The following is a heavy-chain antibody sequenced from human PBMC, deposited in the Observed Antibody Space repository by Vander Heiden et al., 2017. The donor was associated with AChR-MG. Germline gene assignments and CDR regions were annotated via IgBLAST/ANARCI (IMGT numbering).Heavy chain of an antibody. Sequence: QVQLVESGGGVVQPGRSLRLSCAASGFTFSSSGMHWVRQAPGKGLEWVAVIWYDGSNKYYADSVKGRFTISRDNSKNTLYLQMNSLRAEDTAVYYCARGYCSGGSCYTPLDYWGQGTLVTVSS. CDR2: IWYDGSNK. CDR1: GFTFSSSG. J-gene: IGHJ4*02. CDR3: ARGYCSGGSCYTPLDY. V-gene: IGHV3-33*01. D-gene: IGHD2-15*01.